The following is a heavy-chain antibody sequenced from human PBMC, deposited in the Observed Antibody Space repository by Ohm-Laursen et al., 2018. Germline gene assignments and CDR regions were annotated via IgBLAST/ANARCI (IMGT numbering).Heavy chain of an antibody. V-gene: IGHV3-30*18. CDR3: AKEQWLVLMVSDYFDY. CDR2: ISYDGSNK. Sequence: SLRLSCAASGFTFSGYVMSWVRQAPGKGLEWVAVISYDGSNKYYADSVKGRFTISRDNSKNTLYPQMNSLRAEDTAVYYCAKEQWLVLMVSDYFDYWGQGTLVTVSS. J-gene: IGHJ4*02. D-gene: IGHD6-19*01. CDR1: GFTFSGYV.